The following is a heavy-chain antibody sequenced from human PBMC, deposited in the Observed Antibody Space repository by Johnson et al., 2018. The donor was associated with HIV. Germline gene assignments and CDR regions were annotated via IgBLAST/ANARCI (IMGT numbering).Heavy chain of an antibody. CDR2: LSYDGNKK. CDR3: ARLQSSGYWSFDDFDI. CDR1: GFTFSTYG. D-gene: IGHD3-22*01. J-gene: IGHJ3*02. V-gene: IGHV3-30*03. Sequence: EQLVESGGGVVQPGRSLRLSCAASGFTFSTYGMHWVRQAPGKGLQWVALLSYDGNKKYYSDPVQGRFTISRDSSKNTLYLQMNSLRAEDTALYYCARLQSSGYWSFDDFDIWGEGTMVIVSS.